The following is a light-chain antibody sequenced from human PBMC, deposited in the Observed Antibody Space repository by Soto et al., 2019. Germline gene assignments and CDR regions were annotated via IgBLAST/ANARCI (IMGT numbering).Light chain of an antibody. CDR1: QNIRSR. J-gene: IGKJ5*01. Sequence: DIQMTQSPSTLSASVGDRVTITCRASQNIRSRLAWFQQKPGKAPKLLIYAASTLQSGVPSRFSGSASGTEFTLTISSLQPEDFATYYCQQFNSYPITFGQGTRLDIK. CDR2: AAS. V-gene: IGKV1-5*01. CDR3: QQFNSYPIT.